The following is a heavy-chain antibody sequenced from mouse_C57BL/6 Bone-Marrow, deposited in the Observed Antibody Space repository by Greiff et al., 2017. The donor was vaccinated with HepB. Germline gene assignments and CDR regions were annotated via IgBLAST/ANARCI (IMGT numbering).Heavy chain of an antibody. D-gene: IGHD2-14*01. V-gene: IGHV5-6*01. CDR2: INTGGTDT. J-gene: IGHJ2*01. Sequence: EVKLVESGGDLVKPGGSLKLSCVTSGFTFSTSGMSWVRQTPDKRLEWVATINTGGTDTYYPDSVKGRFTISKDTAKSTLFLQMSSLKSEDTAIYYCARDRFDYYFDYWGQGTTLTVSS. CDR3: ARDRFDYYFDY. CDR1: GFTFSTSG.